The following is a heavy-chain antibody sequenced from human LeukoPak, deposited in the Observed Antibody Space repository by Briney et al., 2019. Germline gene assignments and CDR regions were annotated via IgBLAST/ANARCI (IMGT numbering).Heavy chain of an antibody. Sequence: GGSLRLSCEASGFNFNNYGMHWVRQAPGKGLEWVAALWFDGSHEYYADSVKGRFTISRDNFKNTLFMEMNALTAGDTAIYYCAKAASDFGDSYFDHWGQGTPVTVSS. J-gene: IGHJ4*02. V-gene: IGHV3-33*06. CDR2: LWFDGSHE. CDR1: GFNFNNYG. CDR3: AKAASDFGDSYFDH. D-gene: IGHD4-17*01.